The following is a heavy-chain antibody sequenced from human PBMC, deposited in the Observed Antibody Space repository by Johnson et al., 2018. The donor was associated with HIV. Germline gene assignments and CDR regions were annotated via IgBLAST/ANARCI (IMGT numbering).Heavy chain of an antibody. V-gene: IGHV3-74*01. CDR2: ISSDGSST. J-gene: IGHJ3*01. CDR1: GFTFSSYW. CDR3: ARSGPNWAFDF. D-gene: IGHD1-1*01. Sequence: VQLVESGGGLVQPGVSLRLSCTASGFTFSSYWMHWVRQAPGKGLAWVSRISSDGSSTYYADSVKGRFAIASDNAKNTIFGQMNSRRAEDTAVYYCARSGPNWAFDFWGQGTMVTVSS.